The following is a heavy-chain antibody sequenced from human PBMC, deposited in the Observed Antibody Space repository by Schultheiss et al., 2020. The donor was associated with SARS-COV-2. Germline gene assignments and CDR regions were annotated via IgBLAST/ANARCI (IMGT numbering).Heavy chain of an antibody. CDR3: ARVSSSTFYFDY. D-gene: IGHD2-2*01. V-gene: IGHV3-11*06. CDR1: GFTFSDYY. Sequence: GGSLRLSCAASGFTFSDYYMSWIRQAPGKGLEWVSYISSSSTYTNYADSVKGRFTISRDNAKNSLYLQMNSLRVEDTAVYYCARVSSSTFYFDYWGQGTLVTVSS. J-gene: IGHJ4*02. CDR2: ISSSSTYT.